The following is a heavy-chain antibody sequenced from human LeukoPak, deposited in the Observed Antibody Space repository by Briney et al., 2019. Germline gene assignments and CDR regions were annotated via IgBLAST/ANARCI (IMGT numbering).Heavy chain of an antibody. CDR1: GGCFSGYY. J-gene: IGHJ4*02. CDR2: INHSGST. D-gene: IGHD3-16*02. V-gene: IGHV4-34*01. CDR3: ARGRIMITFGGVIADLYYFDY. Sequence: SETLSLTCAVYGGCFSGYYWSWIRQPPGKGLEWIGEINHSGSTNYNPSLKSRVTISVDTSKNQFSLKLSSVTAADTAVYYCARGRIMITFGGVIADLYYFDYWGQGTLVTVSP.